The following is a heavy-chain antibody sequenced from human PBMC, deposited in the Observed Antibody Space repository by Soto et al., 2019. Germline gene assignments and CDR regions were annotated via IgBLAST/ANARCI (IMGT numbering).Heavy chain of an antibody. CDR2: ISSSRSYI. D-gene: IGHD3-16*01. J-gene: IGHJ6*02. CDR3: ARRRITFGGVYYYYYGMDV. V-gene: IGHV3-21*01. CDR1: GFTFSSYS. Sequence: EVQLVEYGGGIVKPGGSLRLSCADSGFTFSSYSMTWVRQATGKGLEWVSSISSSRSYIYYADSVKGRFTIFRDNANNAPYLQMNSLRAEDTAVHYCARRRITFGGVYYYYYGMDVLGQGTKVTVSS.